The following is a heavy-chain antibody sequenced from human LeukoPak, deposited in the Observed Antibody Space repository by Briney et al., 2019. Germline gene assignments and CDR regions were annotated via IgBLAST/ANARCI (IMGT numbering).Heavy chain of an antibody. CDR3: ARGVTYSFDY. CDR2: TYYRSQWYN. D-gene: IGHD2-21*02. V-gene: IGHV6-1*01. CDR1: GDSVSSTSAA. J-gene: IGHJ4*02. Sequence: QTLSLTCAISGDSVSSTSAAWNWIRQSPSRGLEWLGGTYYRSQWYNEYAASVISRITINSDTSKNHFSLQLNSVTPGDTAVYYCARGVTYSFDYWGQGTLVTVSS.